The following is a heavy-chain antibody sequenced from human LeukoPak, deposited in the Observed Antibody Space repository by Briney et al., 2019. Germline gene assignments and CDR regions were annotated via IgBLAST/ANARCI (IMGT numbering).Heavy chain of an antibody. Sequence: KPSETLSLTCAVYGGSFSGYYWSWIRQPPGKELEWIGEINHSGSTYYNPSLKSRVTISVDRSKNQFSLKLSSVTAADTAVYYCARVSLGSKRLHWFDPWGQGTLVTVSS. J-gene: IGHJ5*02. CDR3: ARVSLGSKRLHWFDP. CDR1: GGSFSGYY. V-gene: IGHV4-34*01. D-gene: IGHD2-15*01. CDR2: INHSGST.